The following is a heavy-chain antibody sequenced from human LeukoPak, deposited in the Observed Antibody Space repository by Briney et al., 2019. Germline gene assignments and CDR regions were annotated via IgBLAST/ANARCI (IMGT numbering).Heavy chain of an antibody. CDR3: AKDPRRYCSSTSCYDGFDY. Sequence: PGGSLRLSCAASGVTVGNNYMNWVRQAPGKGLEWVSLIYSGGSTHYADSVKGRFTISRDNSKNTLYLQMNSLRAEDTAVYYCAKDPRRYCSSTSCYDGFDYWGQGTLVTVSS. D-gene: IGHD2-2*01. V-gene: IGHV3-53*01. CDR1: GVTVGNNY. J-gene: IGHJ4*02. CDR2: IYSGGST.